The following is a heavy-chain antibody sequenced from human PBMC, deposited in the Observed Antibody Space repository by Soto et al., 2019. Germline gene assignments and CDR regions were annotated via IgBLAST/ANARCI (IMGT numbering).Heavy chain of an antibody. V-gene: IGHV5-51*01. CDR3: ASGVAAAGTAFDI. CDR2: IYPGDSDT. Sequence: PGESLKISCKGSGYSFTCYWIGWVRQMPGKGLEWMGIIYPGDSDTRYSPSFQGQVTISADKSISTAYLQWSSLKASDTAMYYCASGVAAAGTAFDIWGQGTMVTVSS. J-gene: IGHJ3*02. CDR1: GYSFTCYW. D-gene: IGHD6-13*01.